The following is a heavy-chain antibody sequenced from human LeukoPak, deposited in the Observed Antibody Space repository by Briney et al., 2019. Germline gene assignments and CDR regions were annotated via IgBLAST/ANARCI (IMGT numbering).Heavy chain of an antibody. D-gene: IGHD6-13*01. CDR2: INPNSGGT. V-gene: IGHV1-2*04. CDR1: GYTFIDYY. J-gene: IGHJ4*02. Sequence: GASVKVSCKTSGYTFIDYYIHWVRQAPGQGLEWMGWINPNSGGTNYAQKFQGWVTMTRDTSISTAYMELSRLRSDDTAVYYCARRGNSSSSWEYDYWGQGTLVTVSS. CDR3: ARRGNSSSSWEYDY.